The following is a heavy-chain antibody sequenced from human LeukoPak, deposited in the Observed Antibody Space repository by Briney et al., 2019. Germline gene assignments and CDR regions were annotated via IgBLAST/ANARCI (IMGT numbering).Heavy chain of an antibody. CDR2: ISAYNGNI. J-gene: IGHJ4*02. CDR1: GYTFTSYG. Sequence: ASVKVSCKASGYTFTSYGISWVRQAPGQGLEWMGWISAYNGNINYAQKLQGRVTMTTDTSTSTAYMELRSLRSDDTAVYYCARDRVGGYFDWLFPFDYWGQGTLVTVSS. CDR3: ARDRVGGYFDWLFPFDY. V-gene: IGHV1-18*01. D-gene: IGHD3-9*01.